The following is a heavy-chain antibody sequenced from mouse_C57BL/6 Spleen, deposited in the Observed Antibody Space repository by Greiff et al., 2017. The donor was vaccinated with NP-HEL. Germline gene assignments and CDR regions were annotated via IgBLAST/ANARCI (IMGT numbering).Heavy chain of an antibody. Sequence: EVKVVESGEGLVKPGGSLKLSCAASGFTFSSYAMSWVRQTPEKRLEWVAYISSGGDYIYYADTVKGRFTISRDNARNTLYLQMSSLKSEDTAMYYCTREDYSAWFAYWGQGTLVTVSA. CDR1: GFTFSSYA. D-gene: IGHD1-1*01. CDR3: TREDYSAWFAY. CDR2: ISSGGDYI. V-gene: IGHV5-9-1*02. J-gene: IGHJ3*01.